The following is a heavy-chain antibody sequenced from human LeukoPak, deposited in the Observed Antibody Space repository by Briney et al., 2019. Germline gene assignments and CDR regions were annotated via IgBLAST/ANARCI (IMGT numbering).Heavy chain of an antibody. Sequence: SETLSLTCAVYGGSFSVYYGSWIRQPPGRGLEWIGEINHSGSTNYNPSLKSRVTISVDTSKNQFSLKLSSVTAADTAVYYCARGRGSGSYSYWGQGTLVTVSS. D-gene: IGHD1-26*01. J-gene: IGHJ4*02. CDR1: GGSFSVYY. CDR3: ARGRGSGSYSY. CDR2: INHSGST. V-gene: IGHV4-34*01.